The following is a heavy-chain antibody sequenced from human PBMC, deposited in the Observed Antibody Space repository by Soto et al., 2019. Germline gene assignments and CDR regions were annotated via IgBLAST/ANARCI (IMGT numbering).Heavy chain of an antibody. Sequence: GGSLRLSCAASGFTFSSYSMNWVRQAPGKGLEWVSSISSSSYIYYADSVKGRFTISRDNAKNSLYLQMNSLRAEDTAVYYCARDRCSSTSCYFGDFDYWGQGTLVTVSS. CDR2: ISSSSYI. D-gene: IGHD2-2*01. CDR1: GFTFSSYS. J-gene: IGHJ4*02. CDR3: ARDRCSSTSCYFGDFDY. V-gene: IGHV3-21*01.